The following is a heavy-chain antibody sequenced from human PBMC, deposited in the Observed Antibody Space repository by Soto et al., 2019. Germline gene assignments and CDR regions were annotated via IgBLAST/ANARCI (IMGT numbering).Heavy chain of an antibody. V-gene: IGHV3-23*01. CDR1: GFTFNTYA. J-gene: IGHJ4*02. CDR2: ISSSGDNT. CDR3: ARNTIPHPHY. D-gene: IGHD1-1*01. Sequence: PGGSLRLSCAASGFTFNTYAMTWVRQAPGEGLQWVSAISSSGDNTFYADFVKGRFTISRDNSKSTLYLQMNRLTAEDTAVYYCARNTIPHPHYWGPGTLVTVSS.